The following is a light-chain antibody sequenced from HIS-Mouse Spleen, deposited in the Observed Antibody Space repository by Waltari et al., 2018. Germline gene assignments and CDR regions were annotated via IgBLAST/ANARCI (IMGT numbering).Light chain of an antibody. CDR1: PDISNY. Sequence: DIQMTQSPSSLSASVGDRVTITCQASPDISNYLNWYQQKPGKAPKLLIYDASKLETGVPSRFSGSGSGTDFTFTISSLQPEDIATYYCQQYDNLPPYTFGQGTKLEIK. CDR2: DAS. J-gene: IGKJ2*01. CDR3: QQYDNLPPYT. V-gene: IGKV1-33*01.